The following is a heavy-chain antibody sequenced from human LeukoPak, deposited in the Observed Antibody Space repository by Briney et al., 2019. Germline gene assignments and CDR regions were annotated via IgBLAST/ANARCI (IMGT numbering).Heavy chain of an antibody. D-gene: IGHD3-22*01. CDR1: GYTFTELS. J-gene: IGHJ5*02. V-gene: IGHV1-24*01. Sequence: ASVKVSCKVSGYTFTELSMHWVRQAPGKGLEWMGGFDPEDGETIYAQKFQGRVTMTEDTSTDTAYMELSSLRSEDTAVYYCATRRLEDSSGYYYYWFDPWGQGTLVTVSS. CDR3: ATRRLEDSSGYYYYWFDP. CDR2: FDPEDGET.